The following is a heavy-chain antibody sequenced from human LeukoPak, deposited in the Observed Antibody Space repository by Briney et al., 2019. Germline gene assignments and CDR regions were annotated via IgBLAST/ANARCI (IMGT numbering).Heavy chain of an antibody. J-gene: IGHJ4*02. Sequence: RPSETLSLTCSVSGISVSSGSYYWSWIRQPPGKGLEWIGYIYYSGNTNYNPSLKSRVTISVNTAKTQFSLNLSSVTAADTAVYYCARLRYCSSTNCHTLDYWGQGTLVTVSS. CDR2: IYYSGNT. V-gene: IGHV4-61*01. CDR1: GISVSSGSYY. CDR3: ARLRYCSSTNCHTLDY. D-gene: IGHD2-2*02.